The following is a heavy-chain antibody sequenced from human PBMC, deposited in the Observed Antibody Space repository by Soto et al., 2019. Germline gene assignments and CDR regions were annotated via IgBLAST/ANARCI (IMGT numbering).Heavy chain of an antibody. V-gene: IGHV4-39*07. D-gene: IGHD6-19*01. CDR3: ARDYSSGWYGKIDY. Sequence: SETLSLTCTVSGGSISTSSYHWGWIRQPPGKGLEWIANIYYRGSTYYNPSLKSRVTISVDTSKNQFSLKLSSVTAADTAVYYCARDYSSGWYGKIDYWGQGALVTVSS. J-gene: IGHJ4*02. CDR2: IYYRGST. CDR1: GGSISTSSYH.